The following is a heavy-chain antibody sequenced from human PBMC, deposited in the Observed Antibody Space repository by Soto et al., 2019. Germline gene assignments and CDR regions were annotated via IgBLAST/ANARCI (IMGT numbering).Heavy chain of an antibody. D-gene: IGHD1-26*01. V-gene: IGHV4-30-2*01. CDR1: GGSINSGGFS. J-gene: IGHJ4*02. CDR3: ARFSGTYLDS. Sequence: PSETLSLTCAVSGGSINSGGFSWSWIRQPPGKGLEWIGYIYHIGTTYYNPSLKSRVTISVDRSKNEFSLKLYSATAADTAVYYCARFSGTYLDSWGQGMLVTV. CDR2: IYHIGTT.